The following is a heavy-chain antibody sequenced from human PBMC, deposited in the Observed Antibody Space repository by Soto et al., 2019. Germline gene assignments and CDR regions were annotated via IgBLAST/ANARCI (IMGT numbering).Heavy chain of an antibody. CDR3: ARLHGRHGTNGQLDY. CDR1: GYSFTSYW. Sequence: GESLKISCRVSGYSFTSYWISWVRQMPEKGLEWMGRIDPTDSYANYSPSFQGHVTFSVDRSINTAYLQWSSLKAPDTAVYYCARLHGRHGTNGQLDYWGQGTLVTVSS. V-gene: IGHV5-10-1*01. D-gene: IGHD2-15*01. J-gene: IGHJ4*02. CDR2: IDPTDSYA.